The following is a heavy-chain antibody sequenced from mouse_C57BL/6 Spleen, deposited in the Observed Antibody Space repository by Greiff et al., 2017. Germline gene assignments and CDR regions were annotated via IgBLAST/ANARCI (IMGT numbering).Heavy chain of an antibody. CDR3: ARQRPYYYAMDY. Sequence: DVMLVESGGDLVKPGGSLKLSCAASGFTFSSYGMSWVRQTPDKRLEWVATISSGGSYTYYPASVKGRFTISRDNAKNTLYLQMSSLKSEDTAMYYCARQRPYYYAMDYWGQGTSVTVSS. CDR2: ISSGGSYT. CDR1: GFTFSSYG. J-gene: IGHJ4*01. V-gene: IGHV5-6*02.